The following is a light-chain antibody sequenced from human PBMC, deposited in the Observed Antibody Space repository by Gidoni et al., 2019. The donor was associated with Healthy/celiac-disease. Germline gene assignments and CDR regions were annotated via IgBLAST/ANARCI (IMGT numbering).Light chain of an antibody. CDR2: DAS. CDR3: QQRSNWPSYT. V-gene: IGKV3-11*01. J-gene: IGKJ2*01. Sequence: EIVLTLSPATLSLSPGERDTLSCRASQSVSSYLAWYQQKPGQAPRLLIYDASNRATGIPARFSGSGSGTDFTLTISSLEPEDFAVYYCQQRSNWPSYTFGQGTKLEIK. CDR1: QSVSSY.